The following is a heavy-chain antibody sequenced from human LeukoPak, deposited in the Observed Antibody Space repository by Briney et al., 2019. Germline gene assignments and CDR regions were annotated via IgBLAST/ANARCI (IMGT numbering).Heavy chain of an antibody. CDR3: ARFRYDSSGGFDY. D-gene: IGHD3-22*01. V-gene: IGHV4-59*08. Sequence: PSETLSLTCAVYGGSFSGYYWSWIRQPPGKGLEWIGYIYYSGSTNYNPSLKSRVTISVDTSKNQFSLKLSSVTAADTAVYYCARFRYDSSGGFDYWGQGTLVTVSS. J-gene: IGHJ4*02. CDR2: IYYSGST. CDR1: GGSFSGYY.